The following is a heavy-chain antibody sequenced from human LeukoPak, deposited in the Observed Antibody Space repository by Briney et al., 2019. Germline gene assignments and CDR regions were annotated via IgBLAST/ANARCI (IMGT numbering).Heavy chain of an antibody. CDR1: GGSFSGYY. D-gene: IGHD6-19*01. CDR3: ARDRSSGWYVTPYYFDY. V-gene: IGHV4-38-2*02. CDR2: IYHSGST. J-gene: IGHJ4*02. Sequence: KPSETLSLTCAVYGGSFSGYYWGWIRQPPGKGLEWIGSIYHSGSTYYNPSLKSRVTISVDTSKNQFSLKLSSVTAADTAVYYCARDRSSGWYVTPYYFDYWGQGTLVTVSS.